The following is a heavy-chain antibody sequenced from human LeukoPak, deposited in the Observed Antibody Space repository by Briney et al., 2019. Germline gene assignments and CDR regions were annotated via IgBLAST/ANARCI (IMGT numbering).Heavy chain of an antibody. CDR2: IYYSGST. J-gene: IGHJ4*02. Sequence: SETLSLTCAVYGGSFSGYYWGWIRQPPGKGLEWIGSIYYSGSTYYTTSLKSRVTISIDTSKNQFSLKLTSVTAADTAVYYCARYHSTWGLNYWGQGTLVTVSS. D-gene: IGHD2-2*01. V-gene: IGHV4-39*01. CDR3: ARYHSTWGLNY. CDR1: GGSFSGYY.